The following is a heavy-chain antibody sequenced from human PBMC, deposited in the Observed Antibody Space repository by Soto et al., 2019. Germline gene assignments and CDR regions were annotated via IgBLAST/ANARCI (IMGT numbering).Heavy chain of an antibody. J-gene: IGHJ6*03. CDR1: GFTFTSSA. Sequence: ASVKVSCKASGFTFTSSAVQWVRQARGQRLEWIGWIVVGSGNTNYTQKFQERVTITRDMSTSTAYMELSSLRSEDTAVYYCAADRPHCSSTSCYYYYYMDVWGKGTTVTVSS. V-gene: IGHV1-58*01. CDR2: IVVGSGNT. CDR3: AADRPHCSSTSCYYYYYMDV. D-gene: IGHD2-2*01.